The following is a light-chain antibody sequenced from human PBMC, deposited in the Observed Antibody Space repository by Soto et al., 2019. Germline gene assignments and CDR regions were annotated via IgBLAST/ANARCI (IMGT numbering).Light chain of an antibody. CDR2: GAS. V-gene: IGKV3-15*01. J-gene: IGKJ5*01. CDR1: QSVSTN. Sequence: EIVMTQSPATLSVSPGERAILSCMASQSVSTNLGWYQQKPGQAPRLLIFGASTRATGIPARFSGSGSGTEFTLTISSLQSEDSAVYYCQQYNNWPPFTFGQGTRLEIK. CDR3: QQYNNWPPFT.